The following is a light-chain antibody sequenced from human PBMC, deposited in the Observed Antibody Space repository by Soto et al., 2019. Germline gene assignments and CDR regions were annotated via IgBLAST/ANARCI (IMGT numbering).Light chain of an antibody. CDR2: AAS. CDR1: QGISSY. V-gene: IGKV1-9*01. CDR3: QQLNSYPRT. J-gene: IGKJ1*01. Sequence: DIQLTQSPSFLSASVGDRVTITCRASQGISSYLAWYQQKQGKAPKLLIYAASTLQSGVPSRFSGSGSGTELTITISSLQPEDCETYYCQQLNSYPRTFGQGTKVDIK.